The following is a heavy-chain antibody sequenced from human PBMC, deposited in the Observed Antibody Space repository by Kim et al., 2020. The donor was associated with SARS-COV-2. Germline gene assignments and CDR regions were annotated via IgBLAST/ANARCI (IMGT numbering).Heavy chain of an antibody. V-gene: IGHV3-23*01. D-gene: IGHD1-26*01. CDR2: LDGIGGSI. CDR3: AKDRIVGAGRWVFDQ. Sequence: GGSLRLSCVGSGFTLSSFAMSWVRQAPGMGLEYVSGLDGIGGSIHYGDSVKGRFTISRDNSKNMVYLQMNSLTVEDTAIYYCAKDRIVGAGRWVFDQWGQGPLVTVSS. J-gene: IGHJ4*02. CDR1: GFTLSSFA.